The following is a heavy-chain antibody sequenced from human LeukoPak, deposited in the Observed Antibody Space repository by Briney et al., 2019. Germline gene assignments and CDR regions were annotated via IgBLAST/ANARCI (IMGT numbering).Heavy chain of an antibody. CDR3: ARDRVPTYSSSWPDAFDI. V-gene: IGHV4-34*01. J-gene: IGHJ3*02. CDR2: INQSGST. D-gene: IGHD6-13*01. CDR1: GGSFSGYY. Sequence: KSSETLSLPCAVYGGSFSGYYWSWIRQPPGKGLEWIGEINQSGSTNYNPTLKNRVTISVDTSKNQCSLKLSSVTAADTAVYYCARDRVPTYSSSWPDAFDIWGQGTMVTVSS.